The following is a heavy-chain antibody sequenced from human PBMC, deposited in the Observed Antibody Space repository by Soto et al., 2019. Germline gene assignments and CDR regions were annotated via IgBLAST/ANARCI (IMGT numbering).Heavy chain of an antibody. CDR1: GFTFSSYW. CDR3: ARGEVLRFLEWLSQDEYYFDY. CDR2: IKQDGSEK. Sequence: GESLKISCAASGFTFSSYWMSWVRQAPGKGLEWVANIKQDGSEKYYVDYVKGRFTISRDNAKNSLYLKMNSLRAEDKAVYNYARGEVLRFLEWLSQDEYYFDYWGQGTLVTVSS. V-gene: IGHV3-7*01. J-gene: IGHJ4*02. D-gene: IGHD3-3*01.